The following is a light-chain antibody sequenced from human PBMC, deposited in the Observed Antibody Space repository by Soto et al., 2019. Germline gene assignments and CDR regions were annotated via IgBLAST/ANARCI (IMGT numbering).Light chain of an antibody. J-gene: IGKJ1*01. CDR1: QSVSSN. CDR2: GAS. V-gene: IGKV3-15*01. Sequence: EIVMTQSPATLSVSPGERATLSCRASQSVSSNLAWYQQKPGQAPRLLIYGASTRATGIPARLSGSGSGTEVTLTSGNLQSEQFAVYYCQQYKNWPPGTFGQGTKVEIK. CDR3: QQYKNWPPGT.